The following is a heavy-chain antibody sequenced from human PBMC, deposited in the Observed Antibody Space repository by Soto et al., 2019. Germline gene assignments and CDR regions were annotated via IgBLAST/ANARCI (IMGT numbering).Heavy chain of an antibody. J-gene: IGHJ1*01. CDR1: GGSFSGYY. CDR2: INHSGST. Sequence: PSDTLSLTCAVYGGSFSGYYWSWIRQPPGKGLEWIGEINHSGSTNYNPSLKSRVTISVDTSKNQFSLKLSSVTAADTAVYYCARAPRYWWSSSWRQNPRDQSLYFQHWGQGTRVTVS. D-gene: IGHD6-13*01. CDR3: ARAPRYWWSSSWRQNPRDQSLYFQH. V-gene: IGHV4-34*01.